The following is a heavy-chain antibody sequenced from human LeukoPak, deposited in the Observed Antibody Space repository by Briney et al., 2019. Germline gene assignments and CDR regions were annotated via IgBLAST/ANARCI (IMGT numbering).Heavy chain of an antibody. J-gene: IGHJ4*02. CDR1: GFIFTGYF. CDR2: IKHDGSEK. CDR3: ATDRGWRTSGYYHYYEY. Sequence: GGSLRLSWAASGFIFTGYFMSWVRQAPGKGLEWVASIKHDGSEKYYVDSVRGRFTISRDNTKNLLYLQMSSLRAEDTAVYYCATDRGWRTSGYYHYYEYWGQGTLVTFSS. V-gene: IGHV3-7*01. D-gene: IGHD3-3*01.